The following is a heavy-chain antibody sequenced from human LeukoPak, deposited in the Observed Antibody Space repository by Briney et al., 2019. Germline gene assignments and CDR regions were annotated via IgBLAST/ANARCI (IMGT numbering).Heavy chain of an antibody. Sequence: ASVKVSCKASGYTLTSYGISWVRQAPGQGLEWMGWISAYNGNTNYAQKLQGRVTMTTDTSTSTAYMELRSLRSDDTAVYYCARVGATVTRYVSYFDYWGQGTLVTVSS. D-gene: IGHD4-11*01. V-gene: IGHV1-18*01. CDR2: ISAYNGNT. CDR1: GYTLTSYG. CDR3: ARVGATVTRYVSYFDY. J-gene: IGHJ4*02.